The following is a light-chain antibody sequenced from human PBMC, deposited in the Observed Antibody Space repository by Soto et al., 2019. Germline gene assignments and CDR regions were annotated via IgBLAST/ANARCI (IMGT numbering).Light chain of an antibody. CDR3: TSYASGSSHVV. V-gene: IGLV2-14*01. CDR1: SSEIGGYDY. CDR2: DVN. Sequence: QSALTQPACVSGSPGQSITLAFTGTSSEIGGYDYVSWYQRHPGKAPKLIIYDVNNRPSGVSNRFSGSKSGNTASLTISVLQAEDEADYYCTSYASGSSHVVFGGGTKVTVL. J-gene: IGLJ2*01.